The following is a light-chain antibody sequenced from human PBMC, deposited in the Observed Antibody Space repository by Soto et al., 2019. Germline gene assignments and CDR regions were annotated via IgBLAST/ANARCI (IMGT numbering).Light chain of an antibody. CDR3: GTWDTSLSTVV. CDR1: SSNIGNNY. Sequence: QSVLTQPPSASAAPGQKVTISCSGSSSNIGNNYVSWYQHFPGTAPKLLIFDNNKRPSGIPDRFSGSKSGTSATLGITGLQAGDEANFYCGTWDTSLSTVVFGGGTKLTVL. J-gene: IGLJ2*01. CDR2: DNN. V-gene: IGLV1-51*01.